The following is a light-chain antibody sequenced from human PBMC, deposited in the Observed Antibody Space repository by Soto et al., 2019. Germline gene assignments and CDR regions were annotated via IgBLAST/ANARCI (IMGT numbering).Light chain of an antibody. CDR3: SSYSGSSTPYV. CDR2: DVN. V-gene: IGLV2-14*01. J-gene: IGLJ1*01. Sequence: QSALTQPASVSGSPGQSITISCTGTNSDVGGYNHVSWFQQHPGKAPKLVTYDVNNRPSGVSHRFSGSKSGNTASLTISGLQAEDEADYYCSSYSGSSTPYVFGTGSKLTVL. CDR1: NSDVGGYNH.